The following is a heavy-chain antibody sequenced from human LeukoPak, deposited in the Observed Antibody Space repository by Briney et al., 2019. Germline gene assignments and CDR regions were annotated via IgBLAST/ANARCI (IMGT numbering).Heavy chain of an antibody. V-gene: IGHV3-53*01. CDR3: TRDSTTFRFGY. CDR2: IYSGTIT. CDR1: GVAVNKNY. Sequence: AGGSLRLSCAVSGVAVNKNYMSWVRQAPGKGLEWVSIIYSGTITYYLDSVKGRFTISRDNSKNMLYLQMNSVTADDTAVYYCTRDSTTFRFGYWGQGTLVTVSS. J-gene: IGHJ4*02. D-gene: IGHD3-3*01.